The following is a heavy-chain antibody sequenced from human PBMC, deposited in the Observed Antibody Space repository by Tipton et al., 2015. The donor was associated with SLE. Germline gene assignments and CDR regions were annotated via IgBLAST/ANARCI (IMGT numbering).Heavy chain of an antibody. J-gene: IGHJ2*01. V-gene: IGHV4-39*07. CDR1: GDSISNSDYY. D-gene: IGHD5-24*01. CDR2: IHHSGRT. CDR3: ARLAESPGYFDL. Sequence: TLSLTCTVSGDSISNSDYYWGWIRQPPGKGLEWIGNIHHSGRTYYNPSLISRPTMSVDTSENQFSLKLTSVTAADTAVYYCARLAESPGYFDLWGRGTLVTVSS.